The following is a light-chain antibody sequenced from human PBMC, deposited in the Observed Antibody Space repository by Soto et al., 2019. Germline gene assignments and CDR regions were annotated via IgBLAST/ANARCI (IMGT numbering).Light chain of an antibody. CDR1: SSDVGGYNY. CDR2: DVS. V-gene: IGLV2-14*01. CDR3: SSYTSSSTLNV. Sequence: QSALPQPASVSGSPGEAITIYCTGTSSDVGGYNYVSWYQQHPGKAPKLMIYDVSNRPSGVSNRFSGSKSGNTASLTISGLQAEDEADYYCSSYTSSSTLNVFGTGTKVTVL. J-gene: IGLJ1*01.